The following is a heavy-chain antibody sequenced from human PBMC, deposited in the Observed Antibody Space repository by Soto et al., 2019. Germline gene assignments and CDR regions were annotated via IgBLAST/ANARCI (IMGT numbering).Heavy chain of an antibody. D-gene: IGHD6-13*01. CDR1: GGSISSGGYY. Sequence: SETLSLTCTVSGGSISSGGYYWSWIRQHPGKGLEWIGYIYYSGSTYYNPSLKSRVTISVDTSKNQFSLKLSSVTAADTAVYYCARAYSSSWYLTYLDYWGQGTLVTSPQ. J-gene: IGHJ4*02. CDR3: ARAYSSSWYLTYLDY. V-gene: IGHV4-31*03. CDR2: IYYSGST.